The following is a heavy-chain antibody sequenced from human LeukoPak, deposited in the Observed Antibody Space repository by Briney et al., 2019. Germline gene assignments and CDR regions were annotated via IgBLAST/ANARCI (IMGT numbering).Heavy chain of an antibody. J-gene: IGHJ4*02. CDR3: ARVRGYYYGSGSYYNNLYFDY. V-gene: IGHV4-59*01. CDR1: GGSISSYY. CDR2: IYYSGST. Sequence: PSETLSLTCTVSGGSISSYYWSWTRQPPGKGLEWIGYIYYSGSTNYNPSLKSRVTISVDTSKNQFSLKLSSVTAADTAVYYCARVRGYYYGSGSYYNNLYFDYWGQGTLVAVSS. D-gene: IGHD3-10*01.